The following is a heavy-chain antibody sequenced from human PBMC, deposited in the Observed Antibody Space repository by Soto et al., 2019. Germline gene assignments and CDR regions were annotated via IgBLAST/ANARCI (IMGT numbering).Heavy chain of an antibody. Sequence: SETLSLTCTVSGGSISSYYWSWIRQPPGKGLEWIGYIYYSGSTNYNPSLKSRVTISVDTSKNQFSLKLSSVTAADTAVYYCARGYYYDSSGYPPDVWGQGTTVTVSS. J-gene: IGHJ6*02. CDR1: GGSISSYY. V-gene: IGHV4-59*01. CDR2: IYYSGST. CDR3: ARGYYYDSSGYPPDV. D-gene: IGHD3-22*01.